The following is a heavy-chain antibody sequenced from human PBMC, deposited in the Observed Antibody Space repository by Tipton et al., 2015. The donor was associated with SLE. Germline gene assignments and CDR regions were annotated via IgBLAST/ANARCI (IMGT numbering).Heavy chain of an antibody. CDR1: GASISTYY. J-gene: IGHJ6*03. D-gene: IGHD5-18*01. Sequence: TLSLTCSVSGASISTYYWGWIRQAPGRGLEWVGCMRHSGITNYNPSLKSRVTMSVDTSKNQFSLKLTSVTAADTAVYYCAREAYSYGPGNYYYYYYMDVWGKGTTVTVSS. CDR3: AREAYSYGPGNYYYYYYMDV. CDR2: MRHSGIT. V-gene: IGHV4-4*07.